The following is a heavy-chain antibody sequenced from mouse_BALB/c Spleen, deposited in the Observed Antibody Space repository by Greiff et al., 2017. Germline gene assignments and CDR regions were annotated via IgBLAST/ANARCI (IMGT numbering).Heavy chain of an antibody. Sequence: QVQLQQSGAELARPGASVKLSCKASGYTFTSYWMQWVKQRPGQGLEWIGAIYPGDGDTRYTQKFKGKATLTADKSSSTAYMQLSSLASEDSAVYYCARSMGYYGSFWFAYWGQGTLVTVSA. CDR1: GYTFTSYW. V-gene: IGHV1-87*01. CDR2: IYPGDGDT. CDR3: ARSMGYYGSFWFAY. D-gene: IGHD1-2*01. J-gene: IGHJ3*01.